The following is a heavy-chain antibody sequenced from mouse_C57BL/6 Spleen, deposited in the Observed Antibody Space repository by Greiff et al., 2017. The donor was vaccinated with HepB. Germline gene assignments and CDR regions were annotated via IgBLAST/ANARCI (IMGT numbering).Heavy chain of an antibody. J-gene: IGHJ1*03. CDR2: FHPYNDDT. D-gene: IGHD1-1*01. CDR3: ARGYYYGISPDYWYFDV. V-gene: IGHV1-47*01. CDR1: GYTFTTYP. Sequence: VQLQQSGAELVKPGASVKMSCKASGYTFTTYPIEWMKQNHGKSLEWIGNFHPYNDDTKYNEKFKGKATLTVEKSSSTVYLELSRLTSDDSAVYYCARGYYYGISPDYWYFDVWGTGTTVTVSS.